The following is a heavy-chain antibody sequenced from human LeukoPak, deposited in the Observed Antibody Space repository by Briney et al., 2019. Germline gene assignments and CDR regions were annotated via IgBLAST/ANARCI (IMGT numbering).Heavy chain of an antibody. CDR1: GFTFSNYG. D-gene: IGHD2-8*02. CDR2: ISGSGDRT. Sequence: GGSLRLSCIASGFTFSNYGMCWVRQAPGKGLEWVSIISGSGDRTLHADSVKGRFTVSRDNSKNTVYLQMNSLRAEDTAVYYCAKDLRNIRTLVDLQMIWGQGTLVIVSS. CDR3: AKDLRNIRTLVDLQMI. J-gene: IGHJ3*02. V-gene: IGHV3-23*01.